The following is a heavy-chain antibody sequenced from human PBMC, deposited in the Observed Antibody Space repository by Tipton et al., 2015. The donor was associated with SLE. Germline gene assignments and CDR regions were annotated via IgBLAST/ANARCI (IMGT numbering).Heavy chain of an antibody. CDR2: INHSGST. V-gene: IGHV4-34*01. CDR1: GGSFSGYY. CDR3: ARGRPRATQAWGGYYYYMDV. D-gene: IGHD3-16*01. J-gene: IGHJ6*03. Sequence: LVQSSETLSLTCAVYGGSFSGYYWSWIRQPPGKGLEWIGEINHSGSTNYNPSLKSRITISVDTSKNQFSLRLSSVTAADTAVYYCARGRPRATQAWGGYYYYMDVWGKRTTVTVSS.